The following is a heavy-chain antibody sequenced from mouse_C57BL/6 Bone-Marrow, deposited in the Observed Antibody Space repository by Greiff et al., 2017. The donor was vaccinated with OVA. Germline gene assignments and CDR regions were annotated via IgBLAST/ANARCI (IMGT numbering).Heavy chain of an antibody. CDR2: IYPRSGNT. J-gene: IGHJ3*01. CDR1: GYTFTSYG. V-gene: IGHV1-81*01. CDR3: ARYSNGAWFAY. Sequence: VKLMESGAELARPGASVKLSCKASGYTFTSYGISWVKQRPGQGLEWIGEIYPRSGNTYYNEKFKGKATLTADKSSSTAYMELRSLTSEDSAVYFCARYSNGAWFAYWGQGTLVTVSA. D-gene: IGHD2-5*01.